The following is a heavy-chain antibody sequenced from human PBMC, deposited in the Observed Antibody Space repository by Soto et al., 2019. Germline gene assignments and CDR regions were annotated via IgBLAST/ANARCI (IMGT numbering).Heavy chain of an antibody. CDR1: GFTLDSYA. CDR2: ISYDGKNI. Sequence: QLVASGGGVVQPGRSLTLSCAASGFTLDSYAMNWVRQAPGKGLEWVAVISYDGKNIYYRDSVKGRFTISKDASKNTRLLRLSSLTPEDTAMYYCARDYGARPADRIQFWGQGNKVTVSS. CDR3: ARDYGARPADRIQF. V-gene: IGHV3-30*03. D-gene: IGHD4-17*01. J-gene: IGHJ1*01.